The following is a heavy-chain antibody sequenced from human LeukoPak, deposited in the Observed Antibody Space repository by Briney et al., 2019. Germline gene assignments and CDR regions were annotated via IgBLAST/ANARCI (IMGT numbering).Heavy chain of an antibody. CDR3: AKDVEVDTAMVPYYFDY. J-gene: IGHJ4*02. Sequence: GGSLRLSCAASGFTFDDYAMHWVRHAPGKGLEWVSGISWNSGSIVYADSVKGRFTISRDNAKDSLYLQMNSLRAEDTALYYCAKDVEVDTAMVPYYFDYWGQGTLVTVSS. D-gene: IGHD5-18*01. V-gene: IGHV3-9*01. CDR2: ISWNSGSI. CDR1: GFTFDDYA.